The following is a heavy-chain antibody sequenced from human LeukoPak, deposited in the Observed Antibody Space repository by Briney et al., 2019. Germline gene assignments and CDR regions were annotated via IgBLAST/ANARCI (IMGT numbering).Heavy chain of an antibody. J-gene: IGHJ6*02. Sequence: ASVKVSCKASGYTFTSYAMNWVRQAPGQGLEWMGWINTNTGNPTYAQGFTGRFVFSLDTSVSMAYLQISSLKAEDTAVYYCARVLDEDLPYYYGMDVWGQGTTVTVSS. CDR1: GYTFTSYA. CDR2: INTNTGNP. CDR3: ARVLDEDLPYYYGMDV. V-gene: IGHV7-4-1*04.